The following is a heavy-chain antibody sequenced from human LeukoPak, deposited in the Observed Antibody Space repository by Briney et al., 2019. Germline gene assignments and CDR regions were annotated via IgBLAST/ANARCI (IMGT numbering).Heavy chain of an antibody. V-gene: IGHV3-30-3*01. CDR2: ISYDGSNK. CDR3: ARSPAEYSSSYYFDY. J-gene: IGHJ4*02. Sequence: GGSLRLSCAASGFTFSSYAMHWVRQAPGKGLEWVAVISYDGSNKYYADSVKGRFTISRDNSKNTLYLQMNSLRAEDTAVYYCARSPAEYSSSYYFDYWGQGTLVTVSS. CDR1: GFTFSSYA. D-gene: IGHD6-6*01.